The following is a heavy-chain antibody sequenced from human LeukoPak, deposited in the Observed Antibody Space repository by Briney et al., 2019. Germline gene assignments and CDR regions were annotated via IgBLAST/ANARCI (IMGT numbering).Heavy chain of an antibody. CDR2: IKSKTDGGTT. D-gene: IGHD2-15*01. CDR1: GFTFSNAW. Sequence: GGSLRLSCAASGFTFSNAWMGWVRQAPGKGLEWVGRIKSKTDGGTTDYAAPVKGRFTISRDDSKNTLYLQMNSLKTEDTAVYYCTTRCSGGSCYSEDAFDIWGQGTMVTVSS. V-gene: IGHV3-15*01. CDR3: TTRCSGGSCYSEDAFDI. J-gene: IGHJ3*02.